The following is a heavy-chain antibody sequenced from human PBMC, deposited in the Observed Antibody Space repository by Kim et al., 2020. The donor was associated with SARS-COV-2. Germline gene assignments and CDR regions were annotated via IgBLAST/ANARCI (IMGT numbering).Heavy chain of an antibody. J-gene: IGHJ4*02. V-gene: IGHV4-30-2*04. Sequence: SSYANPSLKSRVTISADTSNNQFSLKLSSVTAADTAVYYCARVDSSGFDYWGQGTLVTVSS. D-gene: IGHD6-19*01. CDR3: ARVDSSGFDY. CDR2: SS.